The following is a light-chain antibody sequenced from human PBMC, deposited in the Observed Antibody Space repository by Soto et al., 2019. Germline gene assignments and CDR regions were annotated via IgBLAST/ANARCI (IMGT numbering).Light chain of an antibody. J-gene: IGKJ2*01. CDR2: YTS. CDR1: QSLSSRF. CDR3: QQYDRSPYT. Sequence: ELVLTQSPDTLSLSPGERATLSYRASQSLSSRFFAWYQQKPGQAPRLLIRYTSSRTTDFPDRFSGSGSGTDFTLTIDRLEPEDLAVYYCQQYDRSPYTFGQGTKLEIK. V-gene: IGKV3-20*01.